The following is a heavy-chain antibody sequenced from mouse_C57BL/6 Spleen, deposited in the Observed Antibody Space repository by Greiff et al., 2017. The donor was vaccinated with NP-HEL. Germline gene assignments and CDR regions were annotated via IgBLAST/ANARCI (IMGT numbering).Heavy chain of an antibody. D-gene: IGHD4-1*01. CDR2: IYPSDSET. CDR3: ARSGKLGYFDY. CDR1: GYTFTSYW. Sequence: VQLQQSGAELVRPGSSVKLSCKASGYTFTSYWMDWVKQRPGQGLEWIGNIYPSDSETHYNQKFKDKATLTVDKSSSTAYMQLSSLTSEDSAVYYCARSGKLGYFDYWGQGTTLTVSS. V-gene: IGHV1-61*01. J-gene: IGHJ2*01.